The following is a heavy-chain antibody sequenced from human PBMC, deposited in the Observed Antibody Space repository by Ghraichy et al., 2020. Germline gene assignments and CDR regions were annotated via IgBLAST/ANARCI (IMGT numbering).Heavy chain of an antibody. D-gene: IGHD3-22*01. CDR2: ISGSGGST. CDR1: GFTFSSYV. V-gene: IGHV3-23*01. CDR3: AKDPNYYDSSGYYYSYYGMDV. J-gene: IGHJ6*02. Sequence: GGSLRLSCAASGFTFSSYVMSWVRQAPGKGLEWVSGISGSGGSTYYADSVKGRFTISRDNSKNTLYLQMNSLRAEDTAVYYCAKDPNYYDSSGYYYSYYGMDVWGQGTTVTVSS.